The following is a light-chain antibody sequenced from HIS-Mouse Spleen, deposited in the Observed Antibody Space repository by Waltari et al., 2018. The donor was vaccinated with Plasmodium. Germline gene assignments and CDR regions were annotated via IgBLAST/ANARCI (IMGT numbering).Light chain of an antibody. CDR1: SSDVGGYNY. CDR3: SSYTSSSTLV. V-gene: IGLV2-14*03. J-gene: IGLJ2*01. Sequence: QSALTQPASVSGSPGQSITISCTGTSSDVGGYNYVSCYQQHPGQAPKLMIYDVSNRRSGVSNRFSGSKSGNTASLTISGLQAEDDADYYCSSYTSSSTLVFGGGTKLTVL. CDR2: DVS.